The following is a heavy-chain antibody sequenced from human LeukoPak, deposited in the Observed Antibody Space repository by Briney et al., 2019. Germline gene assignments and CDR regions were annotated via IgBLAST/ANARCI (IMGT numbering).Heavy chain of an antibody. CDR3: ASLTYYDYVWGSYHADY. Sequence: GGSLRLSCAASGFTFSSYSMNWVRQAPGKGLEWVSYISSSSSTIYYADSVKGRFTISRDNAKNSLYLQMNSLRAEDTAVYYCASLTYYDYVWGSYHADYWGQGTLVTVSS. V-gene: IGHV3-48*01. CDR2: ISSSSSTI. D-gene: IGHD3-16*02. CDR1: GFTFSSYS. J-gene: IGHJ4*02.